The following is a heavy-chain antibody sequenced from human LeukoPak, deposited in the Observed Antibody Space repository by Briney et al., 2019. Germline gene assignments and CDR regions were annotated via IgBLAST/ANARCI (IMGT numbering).Heavy chain of an antibody. J-gene: IGHJ3*02. Sequence: SETLSLTCAVYGGSFSGYYWSWIRQPPGKGLEWIGEINHSGSTNYNPSFKSRVTISVDTSKNQFSLKLSSVTAADTAVYYCARVDRYYYDSSGYYRRWSLVFGIWGQGTMVTVSS. CDR2: INHSGST. CDR1: GGSFSGYY. D-gene: IGHD3-22*01. V-gene: IGHV4-34*01. CDR3: ARVDRYYYDSSGYYRRWSLVFGI.